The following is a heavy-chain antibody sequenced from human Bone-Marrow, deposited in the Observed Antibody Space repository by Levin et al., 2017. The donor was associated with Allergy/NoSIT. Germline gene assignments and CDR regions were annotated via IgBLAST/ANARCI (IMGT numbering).Heavy chain of an antibody. D-gene: IGHD6-13*01. CDR2: ITWNGDKT. Sequence: PGGSLRLSCAASGFNFDDYTMHWVRQAPGKGLEWVSGITWNGDKTVYADSVKGRFTISRDNGKNSLFLQIKSLRREDTAMYYCVKDSSSNWFARSTFGVWGQGTMVTVSS. CDR1: GFNFDDYT. CDR3: VKDSSSNWFARSTFGV. J-gene: IGHJ3*01. V-gene: IGHV3-9*01.